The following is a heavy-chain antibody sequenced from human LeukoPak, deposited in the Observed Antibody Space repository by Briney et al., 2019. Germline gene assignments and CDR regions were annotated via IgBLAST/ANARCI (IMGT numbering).Heavy chain of an antibody. Sequence: SETLSLTFTVSGGSISSNYWTWIRQPAGKGLEWIGRIHTSGTTNYNPSLKSRVTMSIGTSKNQFSLNMTSVTAADTAVYYCAREGGQERYFDYWGQGTLDTVSS. V-gene: IGHV4-4*07. CDR2: IHTSGTT. J-gene: IGHJ4*02. CDR1: GGSISSNY. CDR3: AREGGQERYFDY.